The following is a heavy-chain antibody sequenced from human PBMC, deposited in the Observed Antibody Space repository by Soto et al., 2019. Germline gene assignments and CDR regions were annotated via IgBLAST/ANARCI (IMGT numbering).Heavy chain of an antibody. CDR3: ARWWGVVTVDPDYYYGMDV. D-gene: IGHD2-21*02. CDR2: ISAYNGNT. Sequence: QVQLVQSGAEVKKPGASVKVSCKASGYTFTSYGISWVRQAPGQGLEWMGWISAYNGNTNYAQKLQGRVTMTTDTSTSTAYMELRSLRSDDTAVYYCARWWGVVTVDPDYYYGMDVWGQGTTVTVPS. CDR1: GYTFTSYG. V-gene: IGHV1-18*01. J-gene: IGHJ6*02.